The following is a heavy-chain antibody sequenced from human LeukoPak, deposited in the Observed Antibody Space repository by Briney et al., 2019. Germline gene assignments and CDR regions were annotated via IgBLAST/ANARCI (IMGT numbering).Heavy chain of an antibody. CDR2: IHHTGDT. Sequence: SSETLFLTCIVSDFSILRGHYWGWIRQPPGRGLEWIGSIHHTGDTHYTSSLKIRAAISVATSKNHFSLQLSSVTVAAAAVYFCARSQGISHLRTAFDVWGQGTSVAVSS. J-gene: IGHJ3*01. CDR3: ARSQGISHLRTAFDV. CDR1: DFSILRGHY. V-gene: IGHV4-38-2*02. D-gene: IGHD1-14*01.